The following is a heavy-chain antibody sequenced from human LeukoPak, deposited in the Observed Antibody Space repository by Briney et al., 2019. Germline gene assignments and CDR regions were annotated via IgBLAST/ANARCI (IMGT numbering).Heavy chain of an antibody. CDR1: GGSITSYY. D-gene: IGHD6-13*01. V-gene: IGHV4-59*01. Sequence: SETLSLTCTVSGGSITSYYWNWIRQPPGKGLEWIGYIFYTGTTNYNPSLKSRVTLSVDTSKNRFSLKLSSVAAADTVVYYCARGMPAFGTGWYFDFWGRGTLVTVSS. CDR2: IFYTGTT. J-gene: IGHJ2*01. CDR3: ARGMPAFGTGWYFDF.